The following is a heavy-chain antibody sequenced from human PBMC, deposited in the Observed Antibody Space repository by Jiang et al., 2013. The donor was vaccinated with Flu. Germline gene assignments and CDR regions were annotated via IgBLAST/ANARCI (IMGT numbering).Heavy chain of an antibody. V-gene: IGHV3-73*01. Sequence: TFSGSAMHWVRQASGKGLEWGGRIRSKANSYATAYAASVKGRFTISRDDSKNTAYLQMNSLKTEDTAVYYCTRPFATVVNAGDPWGPGNPGHRLL. CDR3: TRPFATVVNAGDP. CDR2: IRSKANSYAT. J-gene: IGHJ5*02. D-gene: IGHD4-23*01. CDR1: TFSGSA.